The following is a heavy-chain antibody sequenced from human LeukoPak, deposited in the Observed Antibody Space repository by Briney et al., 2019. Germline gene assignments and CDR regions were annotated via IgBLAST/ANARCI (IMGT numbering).Heavy chain of an antibody. V-gene: IGHV3-23*01. CDR1: AFTFSSYV. CDR2: ISGDTKNT. D-gene: IGHD1-26*01. Sequence: GGSLRLSCAASAFTFSSYVMSWVRQAPGKGLEWVSVISGDTKNTYYADSVRGRFAISRDNSRNTLYLQMNSLRVEDTAVYYCAKMRPLVGSTAFDYWGQGTLVTVSS. CDR3: AKMRPLVGSTAFDY. J-gene: IGHJ4*02.